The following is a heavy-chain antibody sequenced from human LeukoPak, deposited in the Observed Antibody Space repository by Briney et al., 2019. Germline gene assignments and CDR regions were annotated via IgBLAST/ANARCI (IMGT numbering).Heavy chain of an antibody. Sequence: GGSLRLSCAASGFTFSSYAMHWVRQAPGKGLEWVAVISYDGSNKYYADSVKGRFTISRDNSKNTLYLQMNSLRAEDTAVYYCAKVGMEWLLPFDYWGQGTLVTVSS. CDR3: AKVGMEWLLPFDY. V-gene: IGHV3-30-3*01. CDR2: ISYDGSNK. J-gene: IGHJ4*02. CDR1: GFTFSSYA. D-gene: IGHD3-3*01.